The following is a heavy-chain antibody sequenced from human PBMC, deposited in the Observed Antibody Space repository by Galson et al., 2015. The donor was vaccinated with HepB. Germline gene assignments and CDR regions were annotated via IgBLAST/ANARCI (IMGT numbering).Heavy chain of an antibody. CDR3: AMIGEVASRKNWFDP. V-gene: IGHV3-21*01. CDR2: ISSSSSYI. CDR1: GFTFSSYS. Sequence: SLRLSCAASGFTFSSYSMNWVRQAPGKGLEWVSSISSSSSYIYYADSVKGRFTISGDNAKNSLYLQMNSLRAEDTAVYYCAMIGEVASRKNWFDPWGQGTLVTASS. J-gene: IGHJ5*02. D-gene: IGHD3-10*01.